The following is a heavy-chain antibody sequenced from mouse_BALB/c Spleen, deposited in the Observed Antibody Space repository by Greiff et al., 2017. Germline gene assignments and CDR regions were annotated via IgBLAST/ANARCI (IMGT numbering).Heavy chain of an antibody. CDR1: GFTFSSYT. CDR3: TRDRGSSYDYAMDY. Sequence: EVQGVESGGGLVKPGGSLKLSCAASGFTFSSYTMSWVRQTPEKRLEWVATISSGGSYTYYPDSVKGRFTISRDNAKNTLYLQMSSLKSEDTAMYYCTRDRGSSYDYAMDYWGQGTSVTVSS. J-gene: IGHJ4*01. D-gene: IGHD1-1*01. V-gene: IGHV5-6-4*01. CDR2: ISSGGSYT.